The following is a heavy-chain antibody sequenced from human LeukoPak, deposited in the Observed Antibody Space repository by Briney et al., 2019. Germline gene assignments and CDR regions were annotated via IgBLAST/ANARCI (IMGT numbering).Heavy chain of an antibody. Sequence: GASVKVSCKASGYTFTSYGISWVRQAPGQGLEWRGWISAYNGNANYAQKLQGRVTMTTDTSTSTAYMELRSLRSDDTAVYYCARGRYSDSSGYYYSWGQGTLVTVSS. J-gene: IGHJ4*02. CDR1: GYTFTSYG. CDR2: ISAYNGNA. D-gene: IGHD3-22*01. CDR3: ARGRYSDSSGYYYS. V-gene: IGHV1-18*01.